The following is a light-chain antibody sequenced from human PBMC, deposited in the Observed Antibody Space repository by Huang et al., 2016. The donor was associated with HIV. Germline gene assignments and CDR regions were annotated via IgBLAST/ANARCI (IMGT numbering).Light chain of an antibody. J-gene: IGKJ5*01. CDR2: ESS. Sequence: EIVLTQSPATLSLSPGERATLSCRASQSVRRYLACYQKKPGRAPRLLNYESSHRATGIPAGFSGSGSGTDFTLTISSLEHEDFAVYYCQQRSNSITFGQGTRLEIK. CDR3: QQRSNSIT. CDR1: QSVRRY. V-gene: IGKV3-11*01.